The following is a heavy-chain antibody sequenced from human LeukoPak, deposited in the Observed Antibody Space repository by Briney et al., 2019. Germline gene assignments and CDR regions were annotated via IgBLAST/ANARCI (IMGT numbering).Heavy chain of an antibody. J-gene: IGHJ4*02. CDR1: GFTFSSYG. D-gene: IGHD3-3*01. CDR3: AKDVNFGDFWSGYYFDY. CDR2: ISYDGSNK. Sequence: PGGSLRLSCAASGFTFSSYGMHWVRQAPGKGLEWVAVISYDGSNKYYADSVKGRFTISRDNSKNTLYLQMNSLRAEDTAVYYCAKDVNFGDFWSGYYFDYWGQGTLVTVSS. V-gene: IGHV3-30*18.